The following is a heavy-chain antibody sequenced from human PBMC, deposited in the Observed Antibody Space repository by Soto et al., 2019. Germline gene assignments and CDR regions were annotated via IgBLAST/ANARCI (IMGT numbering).Heavy chain of an antibody. J-gene: IGHJ6*02. CDR1: GVSITIYY. V-gene: IGHV4-4*07. CDR2: INTDGLS. CDR3: ARVPVAVAATEDYYGLDV. Sequence: PSETLSLTCSVSGVSITIYYWSWIRHSAGGGLEWMGRINTDGLSTYSPSFKSRLTMSLDTSKNQVSLRLISVTAADTAVYFCARVPVAVAATEDYYGLDVWGQGTTVTVSS. D-gene: IGHD2-15*01.